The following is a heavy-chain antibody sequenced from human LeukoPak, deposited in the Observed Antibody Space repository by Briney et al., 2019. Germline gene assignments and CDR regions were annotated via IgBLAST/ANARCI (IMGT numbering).Heavy chain of an antibody. CDR1: GGTFSSYA. Sequence: SVKVSCKASGGTFSSYAISWVRQAPGQGLGWMGGIIPIFGTANYAQKFQGRVTITADESTSTAYMELSSLRSEDTAVYYCARDRDCSGGSCYSGWFDPWGQGTLVTVSS. V-gene: IGHV1-69*13. CDR2: IIPIFGTA. J-gene: IGHJ5*02. CDR3: ARDRDCSGGSCYSGWFDP. D-gene: IGHD2-15*01.